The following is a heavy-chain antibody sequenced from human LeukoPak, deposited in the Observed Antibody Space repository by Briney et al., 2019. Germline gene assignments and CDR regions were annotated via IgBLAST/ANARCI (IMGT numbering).Heavy chain of an antibody. Sequence: GASVKVSCKVSGYTLTELSLHWVRQAPGKGLEWMGRFDTEDGETIYARKFQGRVTMTEDTSTDTAYMELSSLRSEDTAVYFCAVSLTTGGYYGMDVWGQGTTVTVSS. CDR1: GYTLTELS. D-gene: IGHD1-1*01. CDR3: AVSLTTGGYYGMDV. CDR2: FDTEDGET. J-gene: IGHJ6*02. V-gene: IGHV1-24*01.